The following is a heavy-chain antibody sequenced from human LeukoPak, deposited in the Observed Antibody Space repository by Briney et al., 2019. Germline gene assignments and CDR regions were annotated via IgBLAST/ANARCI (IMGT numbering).Heavy chain of an antibody. V-gene: IGHV3-30*03. CDR1: GVTFRSYG. J-gene: IGHJ4*02. Sequence: GGSLRLSCATSGVTFRSYGMHWVRQAPGKGLEWVALISSDGNDKLYGDSVRGRFTISRDDSKSTLYLQMNSLRAEDTAVYYCTTKVIRGNSGDDYDDWGQGTLVTVSS. CDR2: ISSDGNDK. D-gene: IGHD5-12*01. CDR3: TTKVIRGNSGDDYDD.